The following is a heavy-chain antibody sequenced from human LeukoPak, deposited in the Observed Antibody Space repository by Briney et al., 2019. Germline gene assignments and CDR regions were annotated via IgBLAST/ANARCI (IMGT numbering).Heavy chain of an antibody. J-gene: IGHJ4*02. D-gene: IGHD2-2*01. Sequence: ASVKVSCKASGGTFSSYAISWVRQAPGQGLEWMGGIIPIFGTANYAQKFQGRVTITADESTSTAYMELSSPRSEDTAVYYCARDRRPNIVVVPAAFDYWGQGTLVTVSS. CDR2: IIPIFGTA. CDR1: GGTFSSYA. V-gene: IGHV1-69*13. CDR3: ARDRRPNIVVVPAAFDY.